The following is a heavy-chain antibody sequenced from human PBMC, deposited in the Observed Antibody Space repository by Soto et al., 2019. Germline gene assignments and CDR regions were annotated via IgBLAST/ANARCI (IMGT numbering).Heavy chain of an antibody. CDR2: IFYSGST. V-gene: IGHV4-59*01. J-gene: IGHJ4*02. CDR3: ARGAADAAMVDS. CDR1: GGSIRSYY. D-gene: IGHD5-18*01. Sequence: PSETLSLSCTVSGGSIRSYYWTWIRQPPGKGLEWLGYIFYSGSTFYNPSLKSRVTISIHTSKSQFSLQLTSVTAADTAVYYCARGAADAAMVDSWGQGTLVTVSS.